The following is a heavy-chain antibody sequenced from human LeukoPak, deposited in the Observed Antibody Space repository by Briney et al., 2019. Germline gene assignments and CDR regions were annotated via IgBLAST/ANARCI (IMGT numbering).Heavy chain of an antibody. Sequence: ASVTVSCKASGYTFTSYDINWVRQAPGQGLEWMGWMKPNSGNTGYAQKFQGRVTMTRNTSISTAYMELSSLRSEDTAVYYCARGRSTTIFGVVIVTTGYYYGMDVWGQGTTVTVSS. D-gene: IGHD3-3*01. V-gene: IGHV1-8*01. CDR1: GYTFTSYD. CDR3: ARGRSTTIFGVVIVTTGYYYGMDV. CDR2: MKPNSGNT. J-gene: IGHJ6*02.